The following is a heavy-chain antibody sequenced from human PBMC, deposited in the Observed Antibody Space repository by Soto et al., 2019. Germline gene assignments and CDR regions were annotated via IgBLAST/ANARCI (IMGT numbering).Heavy chain of an antibody. CDR2: ISSSSRTI. CDR3: ARGQKYLQH. V-gene: IGHV3-48*01. J-gene: IGHJ1*01. Sequence: GGSLRLSCAASGFTFSSYSMNWVRQAPGKGLEWVSYISSSSRTIYCADSVKGRFTISRDNAKNSLYLQMNSLRADDTAVYFCARGQKYLQHWGQGTPVTVSS. CDR1: GFTFSSYS.